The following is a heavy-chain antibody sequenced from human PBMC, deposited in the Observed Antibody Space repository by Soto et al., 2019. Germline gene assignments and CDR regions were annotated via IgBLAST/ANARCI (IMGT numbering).Heavy chain of an antibody. CDR1: GLTSTGFT. V-gene: IGHV3-21*06. CDR3: ARESEDLTSNFDY. Sequence: EVQLVESGGGLVKPGGSRRLPGRASGLTSTGFTINWARQPPGKGLEWVSSISSTTNYIYYGDSMKGRFTISRDNAKNSLYLEMNSLRAEDTAVYYCARESEDLTSNFDYWGQGTLVTVSS. CDR2: ISSTTNYI. J-gene: IGHJ4*02.